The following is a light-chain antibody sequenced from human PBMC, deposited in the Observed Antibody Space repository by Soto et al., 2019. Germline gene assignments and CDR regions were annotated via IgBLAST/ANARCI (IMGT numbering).Light chain of an antibody. V-gene: IGLV2-11*01. CDR3: FSYAGSYTFV. CDR1: TSDVAVYRY. CDR2: DVT. J-gene: IGLJ1*01. Sequence: QSALTQPGSVSGSPGQSVTISCTGTTSDVAVYRYVSWYQQHPGKAPKLMIYDVTTRPSGIPDRFSGSKSGNTASLTISGLQADDEGDYYCFSYAGSYTFVFGTGTKLTVL.